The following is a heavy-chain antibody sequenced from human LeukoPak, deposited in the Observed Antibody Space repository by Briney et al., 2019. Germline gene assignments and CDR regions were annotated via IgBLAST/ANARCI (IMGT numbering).Heavy chain of an antibody. Sequence: GGSLRPSCAASGFTFSSYSMNWVRQAPGKGLEWVSSISSSSSYIYYADSVKGRFTISRDNAKNSLYLQMNSLRAEDTAVYYCARGGQGNWPTPFDYWGQGTLVTVSS. V-gene: IGHV3-21*01. CDR1: GFTFSSYS. D-gene: IGHD1-1*01. CDR3: ARGGQGNWPTPFDY. CDR2: ISSSSSYI. J-gene: IGHJ4*02.